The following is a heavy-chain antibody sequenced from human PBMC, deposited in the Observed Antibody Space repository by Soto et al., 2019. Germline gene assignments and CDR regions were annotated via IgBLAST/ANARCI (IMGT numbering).Heavy chain of an antibody. Sequence: PGGSLRLSCAASGFTFSSYSMNLVRQAPGKGLEWISYISTTSSSIYYADSVKGRFTISRDNAKNSLFLQMNSLRDEETAVYYCARKGVAFDYWGQGALVTVSS. CDR1: GFTFSSYS. J-gene: IGHJ4*02. D-gene: IGHD3-3*01. V-gene: IGHV3-48*02. CDR2: ISTTSSSI. CDR3: ARKGVAFDY.